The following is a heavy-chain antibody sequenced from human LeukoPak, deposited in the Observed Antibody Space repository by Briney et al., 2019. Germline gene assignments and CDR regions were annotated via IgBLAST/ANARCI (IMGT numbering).Heavy chain of an antibody. Sequence: PGGSLRLSCAASGFTFSSYSMNWVRQAPGKGLEWVSYISSSSSTIYYADSVKGRFTISRDNAKNSLYLQMNSLRAEDTAVYFCATGERMVRGDGVDYWGQGTLVTVSS. CDR2: ISSSSSTI. CDR3: ATGERMVRGDGVDY. CDR1: GFTFSSYS. J-gene: IGHJ4*02. V-gene: IGHV3-48*04. D-gene: IGHD3-10*01.